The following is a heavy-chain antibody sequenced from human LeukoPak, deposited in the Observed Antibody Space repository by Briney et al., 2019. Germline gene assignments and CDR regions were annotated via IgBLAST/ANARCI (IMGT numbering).Heavy chain of an antibody. CDR3: ARDSSGPYYDYYYGMDV. V-gene: IGHV3-66*01. J-gene: IGHJ6*02. D-gene: IGHD3-22*01. Sequence: GGSLRLSCAASGFTVSSNYMSWVRQAPGKGLEWVSVIYSGGSTYYADSVKGRFTISRDNSKNTLYLQMNSLRAEDTAVYYCARDSSGPYYDYYYGMDVWGQGTTVTVSS. CDR2: IYSGGST. CDR1: GFTVSSNY.